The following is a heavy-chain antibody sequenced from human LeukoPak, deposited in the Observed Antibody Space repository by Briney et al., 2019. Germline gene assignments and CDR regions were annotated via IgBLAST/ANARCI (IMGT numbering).Heavy chain of an antibody. CDR1: GFTFSSYA. V-gene: IGHV3-23*01. D-gene: IGHD3-10*01. CDR2: ITDSGGNT. CDR3: AKDTGGGSGSYYNDAFDI. J-gene: IGHJ3*02. Sequence: GGSLRLSCAASGFTFSSYAMSWVRQAPGKGLEWVSAITDSGGNTYYTAPVRGRFTISRDNSKNTLYLQMNSLRAEDTAVYYCAKDTGGGSGSYYNDAFDIWGQGTMVTVSS.